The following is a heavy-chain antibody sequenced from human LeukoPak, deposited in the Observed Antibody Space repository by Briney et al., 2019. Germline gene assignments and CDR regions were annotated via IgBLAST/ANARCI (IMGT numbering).Heavy chain of an antibody. J-gene: IGHJ4*02. CDR1: GFTFSGYS. CDR3: FRNLFYGSGSFAY. D-gene: IGHD3-10*01. CDR2: ITSDSNYK. Sequence: GGSLRLSCAASGFTFSGYSMNWVRQAPGKGLEWVSLITSDSNYKYYADAVKGRFSISRDNANNSLYLQMNNLRAEDTALYYCFRNLFYGSGSFAYWGRGTLVTVSS. V-gene: IGHV3-21*01.